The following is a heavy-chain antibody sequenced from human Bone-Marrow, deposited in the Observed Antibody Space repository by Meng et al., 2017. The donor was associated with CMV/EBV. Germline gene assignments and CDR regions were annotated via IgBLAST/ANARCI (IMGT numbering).Heavy chain of an antibody. CDR2: IYYSGST. V-gene: IGHV4-31*03. CDR1: GSSISSGNYY. D-gene: IGHD3-3*01. J-gene: IGHJ6*02. Sequence: SETLSLTCTVSGSSISSGNYYWSWIRQHPGRGLEWIGYIYYSGSTYYNPSLKSRVTISVDTSKNQFSLKLSSVTAADTAVYYCARGGKIFGVVDIYYYYYGMDVWGQGTTVTVSS. CDR3: ARGGKIFGVVDIYYYYYGMDV.